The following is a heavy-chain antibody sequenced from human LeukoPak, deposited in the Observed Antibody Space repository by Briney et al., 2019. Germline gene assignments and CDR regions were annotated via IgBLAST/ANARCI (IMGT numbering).Heavy chain of an antibody. J-gene: IGHJ1*01. D-gene: IGHD6-13*01. CDR3: ARGPDSSWYLYFQH. Sequence: NTSETLSLTCAVYGGSFSGYDWSWIRQPPGKGLEWIGEINHSGSTNYNPSLKSRVTISVDTAKNQFSLKLSSVTAADTAAYYCARGPDSSWYLYFQHWGQGTLVTVSS. CDR2: INHSGST. CDR1: GGSFSGYD. V-gene: IGHV4-34*01.